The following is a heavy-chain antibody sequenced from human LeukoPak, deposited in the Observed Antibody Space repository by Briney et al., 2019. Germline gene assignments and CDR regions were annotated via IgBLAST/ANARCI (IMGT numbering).Heavy chain of an antibody. CDR2: ISSGSSYI. CDR1: GFTFSSYS. D-gene: IGHD3-9*01. Sequence: GSLRLSCAASGFTFSSYSMNWVRQAPGKGLEWVSSISSGSSYIYYADSVKGRFTISRDNAKNSLYLQMNSLRAEDTAVYYCARDSRYDILTGYYPISYFDYWGQGTLVTVSS. V-gene: IGHV3-21*01. J-gene: IGHJ4*02. CDR3: ARDSRYDILTGYYPISYFDY.